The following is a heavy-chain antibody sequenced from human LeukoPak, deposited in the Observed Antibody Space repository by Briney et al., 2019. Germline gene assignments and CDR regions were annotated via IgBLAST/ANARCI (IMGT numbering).Heavy chain of an antibody. Sequence: PSETLSLTCTVSGGSISANYWIWMRQSAGKGLEYIGRIYSSGSTNYNPSLKSRVTMSVDTSKNQFSLKLSSVTAADTAVYYCATQTSAGTSNYWGQGTLVTVSS. D-gene: IGHD6-19*01. CDR1: GGSISANY. V-gene: IGHV4-4*07. J-gene: IGHJ4*02. CDR3: ATQTSAGTSNY. CDR2: IYSSGST.